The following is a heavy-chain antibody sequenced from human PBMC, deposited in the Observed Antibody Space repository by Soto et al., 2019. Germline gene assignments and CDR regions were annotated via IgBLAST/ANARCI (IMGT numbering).Heavy chain of an antibody. J-gene: IGHJ6*02. Sequence: ASVKVSCKASGGTFSSYAISWVRQAPGQGLEWMGGIIPIFGTANYAQKFQGRVTITADESTSTAYMELSSLRSEDTAVYYCASVRFLEWDLAYYYGMDVWGQGTTVTVSS. CDR2: IIPIFGTA. CDR3: ASVRFLEWDLAYYYGMDV. D-gene: IGHD3-3*01. CDR1: GGTFSSYA. V-gene: IGHV1-69*13.